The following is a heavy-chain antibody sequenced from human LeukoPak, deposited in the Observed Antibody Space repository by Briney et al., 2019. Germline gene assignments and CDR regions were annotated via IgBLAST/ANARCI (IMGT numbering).Heavy chain of an antibody. D-gene: IGHD2-15*01. CDR3: ARSPVGYCSGGSCYRDY. Sequence: SETLSPTCAVYGGSFSGYYWSWIRQPPGKGLEWIGEINHSGSTNYNPSLKSRVTISVDTSKNQFSLKLSSVTAADTAVYYCARSPVGYCSGGSCYRDYWGQGTLVTVSS. CDR2: INHSGST. J-gene: IGHJ4*02. V-gene: IGHV4-34*01. CDR1: GGSFSGYY.